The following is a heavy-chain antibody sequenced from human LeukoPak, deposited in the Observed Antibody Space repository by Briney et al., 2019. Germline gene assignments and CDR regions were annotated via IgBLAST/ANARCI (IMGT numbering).Heavy chain of an antibody. J-gene: IGHJ4*02. CDR2: ILYSGST. CDR3: ARANSGSYDY. V-gene: IGHV4-59*01. D-gene: IGHD1-26*01. Sequence: SETLSLTCTVSGGSISGYYWSWIRQPPGKGLEWIGYILYSGSTNYNPSLKSRVTISVDTSKKQFSLKLSSVTAADTAVYYCARANSGSYDYWGQGTLVTVSS. CDR1: GGSISGYY.